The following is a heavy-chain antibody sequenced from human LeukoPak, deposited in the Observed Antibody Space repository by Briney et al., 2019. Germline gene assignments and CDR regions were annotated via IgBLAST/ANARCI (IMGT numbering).Heavy chain of an antibody. V-gene: IGHV1-18*01. CDR1: GYTLTSYG. D-gene: IGHD3-22*01. Sequence: ASVRVSCTASGYTLTSYGISWVRQAPGQGLEWMGWISGYNGNTNYAQKLQGRVTITTDTSTSTAYMQLRSLRSDDTAVYYCARCYYDSSGYFVLYFDYWGQGTMVTVSS. CDR2: ISGYNGNT. CDR3: ARCYYDSSGYFVLYFDY. J-gene: IGHJ4*02.